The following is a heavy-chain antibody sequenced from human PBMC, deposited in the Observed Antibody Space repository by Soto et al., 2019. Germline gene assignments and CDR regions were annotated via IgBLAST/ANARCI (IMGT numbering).Heavy chain of an antibody. CDR3: ARVWTTVTNWFDP. Sequence: SETLSLTCAVSGVSISSSNWLIWVRQPPGKGLEWIGEIYHSGSTNYNPSLKSRVTISVDKSKNQFSLKLSSVTAADTAVYYCARVWTTVTNWFDPWGQGTLVTVSS. J-gene: IGHJ5*01. V-gene: IGHV4-4*02. D-gene: IGHD4-17*01. CDR2: IYHSGST. CDR1: GVSISSSNW.